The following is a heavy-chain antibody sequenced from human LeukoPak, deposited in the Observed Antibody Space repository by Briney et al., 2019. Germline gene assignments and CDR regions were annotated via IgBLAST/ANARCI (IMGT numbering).Heavy chain of an antibody. V-gene: IGHV4-39*07. D-gene: IGHD6-19*01. Sequence: SETLSLTCTVSGGSISSSSYYWGWIRQPPGKGREWIGSIYYSGSTYYNPSLKSRVTISVDTSKNQFSLKLSSVTAADTAVYYCARVSYSSGTPGDYWGQGTLVTVSS. CDR3: ARVSYSSGTPGDY. J-gene: IGHJ4*02. CDR2: IYYSGST. CDR1: GGSISSSSYY.